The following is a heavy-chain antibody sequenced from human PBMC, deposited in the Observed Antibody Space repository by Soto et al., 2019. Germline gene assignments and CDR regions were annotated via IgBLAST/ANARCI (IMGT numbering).Heavy chain of an antibody. D-gene: IGHD3-10*01. J-gene: IGHJ6*02. V-gene: IGHV4-31*03. CDR2: IYYSGST. Sequence: SETLSLTCTVSGGSISSGGYYWSWIRQHPGKGLEWIGYIYYSGSTYYNPSLKSRVTISVDTSKNQFSLKLSSVTAADTAVYYCARSITMVRGVIIRDYYGMDVWGQGTTVTVSS. CDR1: GGSISSGGYY. CDR3: ARSITMVRGVIIRDYYGMDV.